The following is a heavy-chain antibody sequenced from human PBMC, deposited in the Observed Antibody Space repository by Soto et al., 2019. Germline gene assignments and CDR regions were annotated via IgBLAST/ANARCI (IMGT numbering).Heavy chain of an antibody. Sequence: SVKVSCKASGGTFSSYAISWVRQAPRQGLEWMGGIIPIXXXAXYXXXFXXXXTITADKSTSTAYMELSSLRSEDTAIYYCARGNAVTRYYYYGMDVWGQGTTVTVSS. CDR1: GGTFSSYA. D-gene: IGHD4-4*01. J-gene: IGHJ6*02. CDR3: ARGNAVTRYYYYGMDV. V-gene: IGHV1-69*10. CDR2: IIPIXXXA.